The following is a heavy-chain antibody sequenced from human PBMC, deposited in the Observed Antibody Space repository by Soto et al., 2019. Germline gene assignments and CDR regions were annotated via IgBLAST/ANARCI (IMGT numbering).Heavy chain of an antibody. CDR2: ISYDGSNK. CDR1: GFTFSSYA. V-gene: IGHV3-30-3*01. J-gene: IGHJ4*02. D-gene: IGHD1-1*01. CDR3: AIDGTPPDRYWSQADGWHYFDY. Sequence: QVQLVESGGGVVQPGRSLRLSCAASGFTFSSYAMHWVRQAPGKGLEWVAVISYDGSNKYYADSVKGRFTISRDNSKNTLYLQMKSLRAEDTAVYYCAIDGTPPDRYWSQADGWHYFDYWGQGTLVTVSS.